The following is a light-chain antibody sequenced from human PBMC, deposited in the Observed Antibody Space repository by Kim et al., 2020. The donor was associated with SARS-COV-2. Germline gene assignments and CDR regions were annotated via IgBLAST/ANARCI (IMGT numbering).Light chain of an antibody. J-gene: IGLJ3*02. CDR1: KLGDKY. CDR3: QAWDSTFWV. Sequence: SYELTQPPSVSVSPGQTATITCSGDKLGDKYACXYQQKPGQSPVPVIYQDNKRPSGIPERFSGSNSGNTATLTISGTQAMDEADYYCQAWDSTFWVFGGG. CDR2: QDN. V-gene: IGLV3-1*01.